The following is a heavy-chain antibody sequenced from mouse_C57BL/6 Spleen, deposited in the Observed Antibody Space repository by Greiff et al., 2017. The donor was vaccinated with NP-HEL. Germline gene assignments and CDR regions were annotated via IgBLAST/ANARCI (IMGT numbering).Heavy chain of an antibody. J-gene: IGHJ4*01. Sequence: DVMLVESGGGLVKPGGSLKLSCAASGFTFSDYGMHWVRQAPEKGLEWVAYISSGSSTIYYADTVKGRFTISRDNAKNTLFLQMTSLRSEDTAMYYCARGQLSLYYAMDYWGQGTSVTVSS. CDR1: GFTFSDYG. V-gene: IGHV5-17*01. CDR3: ARGQLSLYYAMDY. CDR2: ISSGSSTI. D-gene: IGHD3-2*02.